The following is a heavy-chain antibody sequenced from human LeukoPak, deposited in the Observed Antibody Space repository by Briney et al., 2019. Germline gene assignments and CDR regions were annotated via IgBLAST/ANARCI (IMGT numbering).Heavy chain of an antibody. J-gene: IGHJ4*02. CDR3: ARPLSSGSPQGLPTSPHLDY. CDR1: GFIFNTYS. V-gene: IGHV3-21*01. Sequence: PGGSLRLSCAASGFIFNTYSMNWVRQAPGKGLEWVSSISSTTSYIFYADSVKGRFTTSRDNAKNSLYLQMTSLRAEDTAVYYCARPLSSGSPQGLPTSPHLDYWGQGTLVTVSS. D-gene: IGHD3-10*01. CDR2: ISSTTSYI.